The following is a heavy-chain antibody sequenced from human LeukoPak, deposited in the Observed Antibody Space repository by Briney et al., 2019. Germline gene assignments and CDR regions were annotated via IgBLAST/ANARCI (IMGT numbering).Heavy chain of an antibody. CDR1: GFTFSSYG. V-gene: IGHV3-30*02. J-gene: IGHJ4*02. Sequence: SGGSLRLSCAASGFTFSSYGMHWVRQAPGKGLEWVAVIPYDGSNKYYADSVKGRFTISRDNSKNTLYLQMNSLRAEDTAVYYCAKERFDYWGQGTLVTVSS. CDR2: IPYDGSNK. CDR3: AKERFDY.